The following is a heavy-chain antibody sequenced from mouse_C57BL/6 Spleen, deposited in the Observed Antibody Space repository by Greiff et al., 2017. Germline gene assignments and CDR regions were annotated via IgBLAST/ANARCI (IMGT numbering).Heavy chain of an antibody. CDR3: ARGGEYPYDYVFAY. CDR2: INPSTGGT. V-gene: IGHV1-42*01. CDR1: GYSFTGYY. Sequence: VQLKESGPELVKPGASVKISCKASGYSFTGYYMNWVKQSPEKSLEWIGEINPSTGGTTYNQKFKAKATLTVDKSSSTAYMQLKSLTSEDSAVYYCARGGEYPYDYVFAYWGQGTLVTVSA. J-gene: IGHJ3*01. D-gene: IGHD2-4*01.